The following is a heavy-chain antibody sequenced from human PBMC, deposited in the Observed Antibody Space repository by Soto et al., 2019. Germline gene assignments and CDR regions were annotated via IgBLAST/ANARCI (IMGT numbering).Heavy chain of an antibody. V-gene: IGHV3-48*01. CDR3: ARVFFRSVIRYFDS. CDR1: GFTFSSHS. J-gene: IGHJ4*02. Sequence: GGSLRLSCVASGFTFSSHSMSWVRQAPGKGLEWVSYIGSTSSSIDYADSVKGRFTISRDNAKNSLYLQINSLRAEDTAVYYCARVFFRSVIRYFDSWGQGTLVTVSS. CDR2: IGSTSSSI. D-gene: IGHD3-10*01.